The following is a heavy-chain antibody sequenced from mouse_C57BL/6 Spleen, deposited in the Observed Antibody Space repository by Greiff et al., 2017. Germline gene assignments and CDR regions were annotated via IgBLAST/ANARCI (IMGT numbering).Heavy chain of an antibody. CDR2: IDPANGNT. D-gene: IGHD2-1*01. V-gene: IGHV14-3*01. CDR1: GFNIKNTY. Sequence: EVQLQQSVAELVRPGASVKLSCTASGFNIKNTYMHWVKQRPEQGLEWIGRIDPANGNTKYAPKFQGKATITADTSSNTAYLQLSSLTSEDTALYFCARAPYGNHVYYAMDYWGQGTSVTVSS. J-gene: IGHJ4*01. CDR3: ARAPYGNHVYYAMDY.